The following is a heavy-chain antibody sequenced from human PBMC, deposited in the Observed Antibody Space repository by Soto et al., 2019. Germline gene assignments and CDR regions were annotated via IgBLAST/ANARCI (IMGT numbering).Heavy chain of an antibody. V-gene: IGHV1-69*13. Sequence: SVKVSCKASGGTFSSYAISWVRQAPGQGLEWMGGIIPIFGTANYAQKFQGRVTITADESTSTAYMELRSLSSEDPAVYYCARGVGVVVPAAISLFDPLGQGTLVTVSS. CDR3: ARGVGVVVPAAISLFDP. D-gene: IGHD2-2*01. J-gene: IGHJ5*02. CDR2: IIPIFGTA. CDR1: GGTFSSYA.